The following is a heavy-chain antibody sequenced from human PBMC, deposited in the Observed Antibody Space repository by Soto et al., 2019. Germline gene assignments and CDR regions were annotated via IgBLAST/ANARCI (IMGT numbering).Heavy chain of an antibody. J-gene: IGHJ4*02. Sequence: SVKVSCKASGGTFSRYAINWVRQAPGQGLEGMGGIITMGGTANYGQKCQGRVKITSDESTNTGYLELRSLRPEDTAVYYCARDGTLYDSSGYYYLYWGQGTLVTVYS. CDR2: IITMGGTA. D-gene: IGHD3-22*01. CDR1: GGTFSRYA. CDR3: ARDGTLYDSSGYYYLY. V-gene: IGHV1-69*13.